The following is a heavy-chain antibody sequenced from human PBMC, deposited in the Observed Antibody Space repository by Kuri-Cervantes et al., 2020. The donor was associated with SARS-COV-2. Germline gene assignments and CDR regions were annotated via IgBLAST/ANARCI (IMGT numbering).Heavy chain of an antibody. D-gene: IGHD1-26*01. CDR1: GGSISSSSYY. CDR2: IYYSGST. CDR3: ARDRVRGSYRPDAFDI. Sequence: SETLSLTCTVSGGSISSSSYYWGWIRQPPGKGLEWIGYIYYSGSTYYNPSLKSRVTISVDTSKNQFSLKLSSVTAADTAVYYCARDRVRGSYRPDAFDIWGQGTMVTVSS. J-gene: IGHJ3*02. V-gene: IGHV4-30-4*08.